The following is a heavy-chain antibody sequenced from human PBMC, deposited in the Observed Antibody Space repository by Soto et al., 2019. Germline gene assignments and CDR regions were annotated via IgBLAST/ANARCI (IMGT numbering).Heavy chain of an antibody. Sequence: VWSLRLSCAASGFTFSSYGIHWVRQAPGNGLEWVAVISDDGINKYYADSVKGRFTISRDNSKNTLYLQMNSLRPEDTAVYYCAKTLGLVGYFDYWGQGTLVTVSS. CDR2: ISDDGINK. D-gene: IGHD6-6*01. V-gene: IGHV3-30*18. CDR3: AKTLGLVGYFDY. CDR1: GFTFSSYG. J-gene: IGHJ4*02.